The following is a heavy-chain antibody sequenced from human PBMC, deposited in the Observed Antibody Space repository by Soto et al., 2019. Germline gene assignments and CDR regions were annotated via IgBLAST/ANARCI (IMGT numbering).Heavy chain of an antibody. CDR1: GFTFRTYA. Sequence: EVQLLDSGGGLVQPGGSLRLSCAASGFTFRTYAMSWVRQAPGKGLEWVSTISDSGTTYYANSVKGRFTISRDNSRNTLDLQMNNLRVEDTAVYYCAKGGEGSCSRTSCLYFSDSWGQGTLVTVSS. D-gene: IGHD2-2*01. CDR2: ISDSGTT. V-gene: IGHV3-23*01. CDR3: AKGGEGSCSRTSCLYFSDS. J-gene: IGHJ5*02.